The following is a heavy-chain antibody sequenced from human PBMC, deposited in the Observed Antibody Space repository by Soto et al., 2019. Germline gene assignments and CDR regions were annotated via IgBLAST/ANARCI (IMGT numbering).Heavy chain of an antibody. J-gene: IGHJ5*02. CDR1: GGTFSSYT. CDR3: ARDPPSHVP. V-gene: IGHV1-69*08. Sequence: QVQLVQSGAEVKKPGSSVKVSCKAAGGTFSSYTISWVRQAPGQGLEWMGRIIPILGIANYAQKFQGRVTITADKSTSTAYMQLSSLRSEDTAVYYCARDPPSHVPWGQGTLVTVSS. CDR2: IIPILGIA.